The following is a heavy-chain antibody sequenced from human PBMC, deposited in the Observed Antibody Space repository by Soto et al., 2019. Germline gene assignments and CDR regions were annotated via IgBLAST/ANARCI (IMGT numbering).Heavy chain of an antibody. Sequence: EVQLLESGGGLVRPGGSLRLSCAASGFTFSSYAMSWVPQAPGKGLERVSTISGSDGRTYSTDSVKGRFTISRDNSRNTAYLQMNSLRAEHTAVHYCAKGVSQYTPLALFDYWGRGTLVTVSS. CDR3: AKGVSQYTPLALFDY. J-gene: IGHJ4*02. CDR2: ISGSDGRT. D-gene: IGHD5-18*01. V-gene: IGHV3-23*01. CDR1: GFTFSSYA.